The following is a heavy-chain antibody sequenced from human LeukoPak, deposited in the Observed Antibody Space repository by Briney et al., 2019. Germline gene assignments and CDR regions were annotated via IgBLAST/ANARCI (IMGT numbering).Heavy chain of an antibody. D-gene: IGHD5-24*01. CDR2: ISTYNGKT. CDR1: AYTFTTYG. J-gene: IGHJ3*02. CDR3: ARGKGDGYNLGTFDI. Sequence: ASVTVSCKASAYTFTTYGISWVRQAPGQGLEWMGWISTYNGKTNYAQKLQGRVTMTTDTSTSTAYMELRSLRSDDTAVYYCARGKGDGYNLGTFDIWGQGTMVTVSS. V-gene: IGHV1-18*01.